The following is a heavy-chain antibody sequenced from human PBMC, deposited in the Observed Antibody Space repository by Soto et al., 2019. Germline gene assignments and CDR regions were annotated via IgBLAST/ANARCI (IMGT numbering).Heavy chain of an antibody. CDR3: GRKYRTSCYGLDI. Sequence: SVKVSCKASGGTFSCYAISWVRQDPGQGLEWMGGIIPIFGTANYEQKFQGRVTITADKSTCAAYMELISLRSESTVVDCCGRKYRTSCYGLDIRGPATTVT. J-gene: IGHJ6*01. D-gene: IGHD6-6*01. V-gene: IGHV1-69*06. CDR2: IIPIFGTA. CDR1: GGTFSCYA.